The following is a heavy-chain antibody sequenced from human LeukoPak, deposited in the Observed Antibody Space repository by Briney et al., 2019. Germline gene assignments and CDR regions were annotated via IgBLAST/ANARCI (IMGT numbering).Heavy chain of an antibody. CDR2: IYYSGST. CDR1: GGSISSSSYY. CDR3: ARVKKRTVTTLTYYFDY. V-gene: IGHV4-39*07. D-gene: IGHD4-17*01. J-gene: IGHJ4*02. Sequence: SETLSLTCTVSGGSISSSSYYWGWIRQPPGKGLEWIGSIYYSGSTYYNPSLKSRVTISVDTSKNQFSLKLSSVTAADTAVYYCARVKKRTVTTLTYYFDYWGQGTLVTVSS.